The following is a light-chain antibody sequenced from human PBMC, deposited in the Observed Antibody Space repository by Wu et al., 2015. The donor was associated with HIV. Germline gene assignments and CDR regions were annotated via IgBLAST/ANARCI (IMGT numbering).Light chain of an antibody. CDR3: QQYNNWPGT. Sequence: EIVMTQSPATLSVSPGERATLSCRASQSVSSNLAWYQQKPGQAPRLLIYGASTRATGIPARFSGSGSGTDFTPTISSLQSEDLAVYHCQQYNNWPGTFGQGTKVEIK. CDR1: QSVSSN. J-gene: IGKJ1*01. V-gene: IGKV3-15*01. CDR2: GAS.